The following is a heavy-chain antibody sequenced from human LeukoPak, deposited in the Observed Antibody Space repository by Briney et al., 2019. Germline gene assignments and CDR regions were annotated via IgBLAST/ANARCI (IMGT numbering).Heavy chain of an antibody. V-gene: IGHV3-30*18. Sequence: GRSLRLSCAAFGFTFSSYGMHWVRQAPGKGLEWVAVISYDGSSKTYADSVKGRFTISRDNSKNTLSLQMNSLRAEDTAVYYCANEGYDGSGSYPDNWGQGTLVSVSS. CDR1: GFTFSSYG. CDR2: ISYDGSSK. D-gene: IGHD3-10*01. J-gene: IGHJ4*02. CDR3: ANEGYDGSGSYPDN.